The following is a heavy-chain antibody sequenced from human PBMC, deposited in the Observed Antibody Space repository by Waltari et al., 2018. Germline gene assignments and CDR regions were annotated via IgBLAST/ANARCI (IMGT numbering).Heavy chain of an antibody. CDR3: TTRSLVEGTDDVLDL. Sequence: EGKLVESGGGLVKPGGFLRRSCESAGFTFSNHWVRQAPGKGLEWVCRIKSRTEGGTTDYAAPVKGRFSVSRDDSKKMLYLEMNNLKTEDTAMYFCTTRSLVEGTDDVLDLWGRGTMAIVSS. CDR2: IKSRTEGGTT. J-gene: IGHJ3*01. V-gene: IGHV3-15*01. D-gene: IGHD2-21*02. CDR1: GFTFSNHW.